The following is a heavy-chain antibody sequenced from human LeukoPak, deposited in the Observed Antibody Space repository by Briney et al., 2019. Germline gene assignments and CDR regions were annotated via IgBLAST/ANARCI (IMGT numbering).Heavy chain of an antibody. V-gene: IGHV3-21*01. CDR2: ISSSSSYI. J-gene: IGHJ4*02. CDR3: ARDRYYDSSGQETTDY. D-gene: IGHD3-22*01. Sequence: GSLRLXXXXSGFTFXXYSMNWVRQAPGKGLEWVSSISSSSSYIYYADSVKGRFTISRDNAKNSLYLQMNSLRAEDTAVYYCARDRYYDSSGQETTDYWGQGTLVTVSS. CDR1: GFTFXXYS.